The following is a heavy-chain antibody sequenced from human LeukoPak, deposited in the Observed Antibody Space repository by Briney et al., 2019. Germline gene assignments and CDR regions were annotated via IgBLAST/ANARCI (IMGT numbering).Heavy chain of an antibody. D-gene: IGHD5-18*01. CDR1: GVSITSNY. CDR2: THHSGAT. Sequence: NPSDTLSLTCSVSGVSITSNYWSWIRQPPGKGLEWLGYTHHSGATSYNPSLKSRSTISLDTSNNQFSLKLSSVTAADTAVYYCARSSGHSYGDFDYWGQGNLVTVSS. CDR3: ARSSGHSYGDFDY. V-gene: IGHV4-59*07. J-gene: IGHJ4*02.